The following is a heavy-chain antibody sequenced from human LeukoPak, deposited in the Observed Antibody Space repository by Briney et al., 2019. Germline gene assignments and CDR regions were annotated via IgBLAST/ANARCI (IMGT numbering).Heavy chain of an antibody. Sequence: PGGSLRLSCAASGFTFSIYSMDWVRQAPGKGLECVSSISSSGRYIYYADSLKGRFTISRDNAKNSLYLQMNSLRAEDTAVYYCAREDASSWDYWGQGILVTVSS. D-gene: IGHD6-13*01. J-gene: IGHJ4*02. CDR1: GFTFSIYS. CDR3: AREDASSWDY. V-gene: IGHV3-21*01. CDR2: ISSSGRYI.